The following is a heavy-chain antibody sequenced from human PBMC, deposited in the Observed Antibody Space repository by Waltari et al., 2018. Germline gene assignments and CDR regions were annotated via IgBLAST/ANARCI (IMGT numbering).Heavy chain of an antibody. V-gene: IGHV3-21*01. D-gene: IGHD7-27*01. CDR2: NSSSTTYI. Sequence: EVQLVESGGGLVKPGGSLRLSCGASGFSFSSYSMNWVRQAPGKGLSWVSSNSSSTTYIHYADSVKGRFTISRDNAKNSLYLQMNSLRVEDTAVYYCVSGGWGFYFDYWGQGTVVTVSS. CDR3: VSGGWGFYFDY. J-gene: IGHJ4*02. CDR1: GFSFSSYS.